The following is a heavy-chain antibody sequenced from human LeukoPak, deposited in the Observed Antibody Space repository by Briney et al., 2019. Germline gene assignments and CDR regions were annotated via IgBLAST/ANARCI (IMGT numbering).Heavy chain of an antibody. CDR1: GFTFSSYG. CDR2: ISYDGSNK. Sequence: PGGSLRLSCAAPGFTFSSYGMHWVRQAPGKGLEWVAVISYDGSNKNYADSVKGRFTISRDNSKNTLYLQINSLRAKDTAVYYCAKVKGAPIQVAGYFDYWGEGTLVTVSS. J-gene: IGHJ4*02. V-gene: IGHV3-30*18. D-gene: IGHD6-19*01. CDR3: AKVKGAPIQVAGYFDY.